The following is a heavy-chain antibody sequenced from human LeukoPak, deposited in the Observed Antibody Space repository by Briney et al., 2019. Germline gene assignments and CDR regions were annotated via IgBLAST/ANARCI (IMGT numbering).Heavy chain of an antibody. CDR3: ARLGIVVVPAAIPEVPFDI. V-gene: IGHV4-39*01. CDR1: GGSISSSSYY. D-gene: IGHD2-2*01. J-gene: IGHJ3*02. Sequence: SETLSLTCTVSGGSISSSSYYWGWIRQPPGKGLEWIGSIYYSGSTYYNPSLKSRVTISVDTSKNQFSLKLSSVTAADTAVYYCARLGIVVVPAAIPEVPFDIWGQGTMVTVSS. CDR2: IYYSGST.